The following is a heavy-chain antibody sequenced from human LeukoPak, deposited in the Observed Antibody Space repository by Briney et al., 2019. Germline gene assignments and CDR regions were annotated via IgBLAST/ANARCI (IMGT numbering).Heavy chain of an antibody. CDR1: GYAFTGHY. D-gene: IGHD4-11*01. CDR3: ARLGDYSNYGFDY. J-gene: IGHJ4*02. Sequence: GASVKVSCKASGYAFTGHYIHWVRQAPGQGLEWMGRIIPILGIANYAQKFQGRVTITADKSTSTAYMELSSLRSEDTAVYYCARLGDYSNYGFDYWGQGTLVTVSS. V-gene: IGHV1-69*02. CDR2: IIPILGIA.